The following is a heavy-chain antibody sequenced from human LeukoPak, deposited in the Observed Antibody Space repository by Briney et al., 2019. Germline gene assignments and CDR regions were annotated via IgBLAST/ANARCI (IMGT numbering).Heavy chain of an antibody. V-gene: IGHV1-18*01. CDR3: ARGLADYGGNRYFDY. J-gene: IGHJ4*02. CDR1: GYTFTIYG. Sequence: ASVKVSCKSSGYTFTIYGITWVRQAPGQGLEWMGWISAYNGNTNYAQKLQDRVTMTTDTSTSTAYMELRSLRSEDTAVYYCARGLADYGGNRYFDYWGQGTLVTVSS. D-gene: IGHD4-23*01. CDR2: ISAYNGNT.